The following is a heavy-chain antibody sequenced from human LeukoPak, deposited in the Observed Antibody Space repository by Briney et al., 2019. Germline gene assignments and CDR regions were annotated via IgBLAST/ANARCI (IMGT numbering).Heavy chain of an antibody. CDR2: ISSSGSTI. D-gene: IGHD3-10*02. CDR1: GFTFSSYE. Sequence: GGSLRLSCAASGFTFSSYEMNWVRQAPGKGLEWVSYISSSGSTIYYADSVKGRFTISRDNAKNSLYLQMNSLRAEDTAIYYCAKRPAAVRGVIPYVDYWGQGTLVTVSS. V-gene: IGHV3-48*03. CDR3: AKRPAAVRGVIPYVDY. J-gene: IGHJ4*02.